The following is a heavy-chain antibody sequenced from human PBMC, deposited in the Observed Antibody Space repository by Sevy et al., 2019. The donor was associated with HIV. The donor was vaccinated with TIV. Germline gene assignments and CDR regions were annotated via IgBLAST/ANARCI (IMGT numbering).Heavy chain of an antibody. CDR3: ARDLGIAVAPDY. V-gene: IGHV3-33*01. CDR1: GFTFNTYG. Sequence: GVSLRLSCAASGFTFNTYGMHWVRQAPGKGLEWVALIYYDGNNKVYADSVKGRFTISRDNSKNTLFLQMNSLRAEDTAFYYCARDLGIAVAPDYWGQGTLVTVSS. D-gene: IGHD6-19*01. J-gene: IGHJ4*02. CDR2: IYYDGNNK.